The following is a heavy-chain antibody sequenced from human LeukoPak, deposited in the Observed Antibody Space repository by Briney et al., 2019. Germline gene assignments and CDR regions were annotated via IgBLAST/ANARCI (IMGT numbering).Heavy chain of an antibody. CDR2: IYTSGTT. Sequence: SETLSLTCTVSGGPISHFYWRWIRQPAGKGLEWIGRIYTSGTTDYNPSLKSRVTMSVDTSKDQFSLNLNSVTAADTAVYYCARDPIGTIAAPDGSHYYGMDVWGQGTTVTVSS. D-gene: IGHD6-13*01. V-gene: IGHV4-4*07. CDR1: GGPISHFY. J-gene: IGHJ6*02. CDR3: ARDPIGTIAAPDGSHYYGMDV.